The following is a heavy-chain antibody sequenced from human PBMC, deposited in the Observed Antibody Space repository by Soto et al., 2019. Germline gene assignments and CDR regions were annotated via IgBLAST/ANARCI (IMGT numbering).Heavy chain of an antibody. J-gene: IGHJ4*02. Sequence: ASVNVSFKSSGYTFTGCYIHWVRQAPGQGLEWMGWINPNSGGTNYAQKLQGRVTMTRDTSISTAYMELSRLRSDDTAVYYCVRGGRTSSSWYLIYFDYWGQGTLVTVSS. CDR1: GYTFTGCY. D-gene: IGHD6-13*01. CDR3: VRGGRTSSSWYLIYFDY. CDR2: INPNSGGT. V-gene: IGHV1-2*02.